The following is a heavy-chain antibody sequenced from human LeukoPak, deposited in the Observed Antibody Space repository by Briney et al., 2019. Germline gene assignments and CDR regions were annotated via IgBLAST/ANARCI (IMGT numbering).Heavy chain of an antibody. CDR3: ERDGRGGSYYLGPPATFDY. D-gene: IGHD1-26*01. J-gene: IGHJ4*02. Sequence: GGSLRLSCAASGFTFSSYWMSWVRQAPGEGLGWVSYITVSGSTIYYADSVKGRFTISRDNAKNSMYLQMNNLRAEDTAVYYCERDGRGGSYYLGPPATFDYWGQGTLVTVSS. CDR2: ITVSGSTI. CDR1: GFTFSSYW. V-gene: IGHV3-48*04.